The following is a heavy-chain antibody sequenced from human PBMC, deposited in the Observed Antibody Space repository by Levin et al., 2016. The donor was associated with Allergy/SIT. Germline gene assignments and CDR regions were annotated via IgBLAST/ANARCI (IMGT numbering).Heavy chain of an antibody. CDR3: ARDMLGTNWDLGVGHAFDI. D-gene: IGHD1-7*01. CDR2: IYYSGST. J-gene: IGHJ3*02. V-gene: IGHV4-31*03. CDR1: GGPISSGGYY. Sequence: SETLSLTCTVSGGPISSGGYYWSWIRQHPGKGLEWIGYIYYSGSTYYNPSLKSRVTISVDTSKNQFSLKLSSVTAADTAVYYCARDMLGTNWDLGVGHAFDIWGQGTMVTVSS.